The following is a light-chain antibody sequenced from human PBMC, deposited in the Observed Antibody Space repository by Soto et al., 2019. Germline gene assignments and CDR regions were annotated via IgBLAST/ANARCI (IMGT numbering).Light chain of an antibody. CDR1: SSDVGNYNL. J-gene: IGLJ2*01. V-gene: IGLV2-23*02. CDR3: CSYAGSTTFVV. CDR2: EVS. Sequence: QSVLTQPASVSGSPGQSITISCTGTSSDVGNYNLVSWYQQHPGKAPQLMIYEVSKRPSGVSNRFSGSKSCNTASLTISGLQAEDEADYYCCSYAGSTTFVVFGGGTKLTVL.